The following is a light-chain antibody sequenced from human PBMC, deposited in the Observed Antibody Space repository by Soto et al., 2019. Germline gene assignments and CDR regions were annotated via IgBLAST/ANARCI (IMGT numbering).Light chain of an antibody. CDR1: QSVSSY. CDR2: DAS. J-gene: IGKJ1*01. CDR3: QQRSNSPRT. V-gene: IGKV3-11*01. Sequence: EIVLTQSPATLSLSPGERATLSCRASQSVSSYLAWYQQKPGQAPRLLIYDASNRATGIPARFSGSGSGAVITLTISSLEPDDLAFYYCQQRSNSPRTFGQGTKVEIK.